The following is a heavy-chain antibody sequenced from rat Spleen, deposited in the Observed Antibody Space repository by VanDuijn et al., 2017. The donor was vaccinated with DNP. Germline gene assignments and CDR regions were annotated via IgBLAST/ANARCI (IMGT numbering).Heavy chain of an antibody. V-gene: IGHV5-20*01. D-gene: IGHD1-11*01. J-gene: IGHJ2*01. Sequence: EVQLVESGGGLVQPGRSLKVSCAASGFTFSNYAMAWVRQAPTKGLAWVASITNNGGSTYYPDSVKGRFTISRDNSKRTLFLQMDGLRSDDTATYYCTTRTKGIDFDHWAQGVMVTVSS. CDR2: ITNNGGST. CDR3: TTRTKGIDFDH. CDR1: GFTFSNYA.